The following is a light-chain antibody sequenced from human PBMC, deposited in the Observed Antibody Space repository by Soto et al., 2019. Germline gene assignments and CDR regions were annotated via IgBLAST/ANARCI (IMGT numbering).Light chain of an antibody. CDR2: LGS. Sequence: DIVMTQSPLSLPVTPGEPASISCRSSQSLLHSNGYNYLDWYLQKPGQSPQLLIYLGSNRASGVPDRFSGSGSGTDFKLKISRVEAEDVGVYDCMQALQTRTFGQGTKVEIK. V-gene: IGKV2-28*01. CDR1: QSLLHSNGYNY. CDR3: MQALQTRT. J-gene: IGKJ1*01.